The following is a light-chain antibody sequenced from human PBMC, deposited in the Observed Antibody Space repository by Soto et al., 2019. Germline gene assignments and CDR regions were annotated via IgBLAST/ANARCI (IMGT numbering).Light chain of an antibody. CDR1: QSISGW. CDR2: DAS. V-gene: IGKV1-5*01. Sequence: DIQLTQSPSFLSASVGDRVTITCRASQSISGWLAWYQQKPGKAPKLLIYDASSLESGVPSRFSGSGSGTEFTLTISSLQPDDFATYYCQQYNSYSWTFGQGTKVDIK. CDR3: QQYNSYSWT. J-gene: IGKJ1*01.